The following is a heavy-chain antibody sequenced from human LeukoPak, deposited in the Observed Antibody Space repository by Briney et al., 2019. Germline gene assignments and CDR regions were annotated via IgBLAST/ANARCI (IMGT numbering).Heavy chain of an antibody. CDR3: ARDLRITMVRGVITPDY. CDR1: GYTFTSYA. D-gene: IGHD3-10*01. V-gene: IGHV7-4-1*02. J-gene: IGHJ4*02. Sequence: ASVKVSFKASGYTFTSYAMNWVRQAPGQGLEWMGWINTNTGNPTYAQGFTGRFVFSLDTSVSTAYLQISSLKAEDTAVYYCARDLRITMVRGVITPDYWGQGTLVTVSS. CDR2: INTNTGNP.